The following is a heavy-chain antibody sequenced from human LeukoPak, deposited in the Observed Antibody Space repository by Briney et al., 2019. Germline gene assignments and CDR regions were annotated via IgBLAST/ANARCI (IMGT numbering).Heavy chain of an antibody. V-gene: IGHV3-33*03. CDR2: TWTDGSNK. J-gene: IGHJ4*02. Sequence: PGGSLRLSCAASGFTFSSYGIHWVRQAASKGLEWVAVTWTDGSNKYYADSVKGRFTISRDKSKNTLYLQMNSLRAEDTAVYYCAKDPIVVVPAAIMWGQGTLVTVSS. D-gene: IGHD2-2*01. CDR1: GFTFSSYG. CDR3: AKDPIVVVPAAIM.